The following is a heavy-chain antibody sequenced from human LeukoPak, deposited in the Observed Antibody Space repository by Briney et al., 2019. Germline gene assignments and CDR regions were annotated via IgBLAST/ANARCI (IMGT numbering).Heavy chain of an antibody. CDR3: ARRIAAAVNDGFDI. CDR1: GYSFTTYW. V-gene: IGHV5-51*01. CDR2: IYPGDSDT. J-gene: IGHJ3*02. Sequence: GESLKISCKGSGYSFTTYWTAWVRQTPGKGLEWMGIIYPGDSDTRYSPSFQGQVTISADKSISTAYLQWSSLKASDTAMYYCARRIAAAVNDGFDIWGQGTMVTVSS. D-gene: IGHD6-13*01.